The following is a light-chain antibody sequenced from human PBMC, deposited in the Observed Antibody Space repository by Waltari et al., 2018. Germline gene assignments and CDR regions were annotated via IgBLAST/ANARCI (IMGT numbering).Light chain of an antibody. CDR3: SSYTSSSTSDVV. CDR1: SSDVGGYHY. J-gene: IGLJ2*01. V-gene: IGLV2-14*03. CDR2: DVS. Sequence: QSALTQPASVSGSPGQSITIPCTGTSSDVGGYHYVSWYQQHPGKAPKLMIYDVSNRPSGVSNRFSGSKSGNTASLTISGLQAEDEADYYCSSYTSSSTSDVVFGGGTKLTVL.